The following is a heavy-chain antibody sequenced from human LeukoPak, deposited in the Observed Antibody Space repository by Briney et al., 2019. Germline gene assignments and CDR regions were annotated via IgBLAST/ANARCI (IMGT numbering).Heavy chain of an antibody. V-gene: IGHV4-39*01. J-gene: IGHJ4*02. D-gene: IGHD3-3*01. CDR1: GDSINSSSYY. CDR3: ARQANDFWNGYYPSFDF. Sequence: SETLSLTCTVSGDSINSSSYYWGWIRQAPGKGLEWIGSIYYSGSTYYNPSLKSRVTTSVDTSKNQFSLKLSSVTAADTAVYYCARQANDFWNGYYPSFDFWGQGTLVTVSS. CDR2: IYYSGST.